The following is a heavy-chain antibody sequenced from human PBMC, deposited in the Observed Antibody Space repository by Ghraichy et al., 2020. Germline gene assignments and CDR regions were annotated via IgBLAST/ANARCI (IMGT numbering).Heavy chain of an antibody. CDR3: ARTGNTGDYVFDY. CDR1: GGSISSSSYY. CDR2: IYYSGST. D-gene: IGHD4-17*01. J-gene: IGHJ4*02. Sequence: SETLSLTCTVSGGSISSSSYYWGWIRQPPGKGLEWIGSIYYSGSTYYNPSLKSRVTISVDTSKNQFSLKLSSVTAADTAVYYCARTGNTGDYVFDYWGQGTLVTVSS. V-gene: IGHV4-39*01.